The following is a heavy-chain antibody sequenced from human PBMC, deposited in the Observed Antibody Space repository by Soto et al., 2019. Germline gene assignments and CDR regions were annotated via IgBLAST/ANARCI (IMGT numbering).Heavy chain of an antibody. CDR1: GGSISSSSYY. D-gene: IGHD1-7*01. V-gene: IGHV4-39*01. CDR3: ARHDLLELRRRYNWFDP. J-gene: IGHJ5*02. Sequence: QLQLQESGPGLVKPSETLSLTCTVSGGSISSSSYYWGWIRQPPGKGLEWIGSIYYSGSTYYNPSLKSRVTISVDTSKNQFSLKLSSVTAADTAVYYCARHDLLELRRRYNWFDPWGQGTLVTVSS. CDR2: IYYSGST.